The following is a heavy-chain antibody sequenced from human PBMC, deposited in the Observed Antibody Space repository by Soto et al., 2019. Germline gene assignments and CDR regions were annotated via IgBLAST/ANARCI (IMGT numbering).Heavy chain of an antibody. Sequence: SETLSLTCTVSGGSISSGGYYWSWIRQHPGKGLEWIGYIYYGGSTYYNPSLKSRVTITVDTSKNQFSLKLSSVTAADTAVYYCARRKSTVTTWNNWFDPWGQGTRVTVSS. CDR1: GGSISSGGYY. CDR3: ARRKSTVTTWNNWFDP. J-gene: IGHJ5*02. D-gene: IGHD4-4*01. V-gene: IGHV4-31*03. CDR2: IYYGGST.